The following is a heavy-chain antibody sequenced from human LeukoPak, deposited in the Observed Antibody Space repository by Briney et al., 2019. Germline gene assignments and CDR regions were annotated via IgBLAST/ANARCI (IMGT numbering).Heavy chain of an antibody. CDR3: ARYCSSTSCYDRWFDP. Sequence: PGRSLRLSCAASGFTFSSYWMHWVRQAPGKGLVWVSRINSDGSSTSYADSVKGRFTISRDNAKNTLYLQMNSLRAEDTAVYYYARYCSSTSCYDRWFDPWGQGTLVTVSS. D-gene: IGHD2-2*01. CDR2: INSDGSST. V-gene: IGHV3-74*01. J-gene: IGHJ5*02. CDR1: GFTFSSYW.